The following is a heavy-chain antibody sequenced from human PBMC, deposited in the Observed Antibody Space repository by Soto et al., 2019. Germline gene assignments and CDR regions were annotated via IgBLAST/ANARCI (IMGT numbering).Heavy chain of an antibody. J-gene: IGHJ3*02. V-gene: IGHV4-30-2*01. CDR2: IYHSGST. D-gene: IGHD3-3*01. CDR1: GGSISSGGYS. Sequence: SETLSLTCAVSGGSISSGGYSWSWIRQPPGKGLEWIGYIYHSGSTYYNPSLKSRVTISVDRSKNQFSLKLSSVTAADTAVYYCARARSSFSAFDIWGQGTMVTVSS. CDR3: ARARSSFSAFDI.